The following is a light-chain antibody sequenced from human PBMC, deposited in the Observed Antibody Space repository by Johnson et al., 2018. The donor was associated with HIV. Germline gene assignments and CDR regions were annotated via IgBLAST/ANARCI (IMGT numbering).Light chain of an antibody. CDR3: GTWDSSLSAGYV. Sequence: QSVLTQSPSVSAAPGQKVTISCSGSSSNIGRNYVSWYQQLPGTAPKLLIFDNNKRPSGIPDRFSGSKSCTSATLGITGLQTGDEADYYCGTWDSSLSAGYVFGTGTKVTVL. V-gene: IGLV1-51*01. J-gene: IGLJ1*01. CDR1: SSNIGRNY. CDR2: DNN.